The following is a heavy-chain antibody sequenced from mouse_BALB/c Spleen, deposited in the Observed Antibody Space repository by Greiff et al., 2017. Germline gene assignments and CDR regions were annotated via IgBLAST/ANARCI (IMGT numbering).Heavy chain of an antibody. CDR2: SRNKANDYTT. J-gene: IGHJ4*01. CDR1: GFTFSDFN. D-gene: IGHD2-10*02. V-gene: IGHV7-1*02. CDR3: ARDPYAIYAMDY. Sequence: VKLVESGGGLVQPGGSLRISCATSGFTFSDFNMEWVRQPPGKRLEWIASSRNKANDYTTENSASVKGRFIVSRDTSPSILYLQMNALSAEDPAIYYCARDPYAIYAMDYWGQGTSVTVSS.